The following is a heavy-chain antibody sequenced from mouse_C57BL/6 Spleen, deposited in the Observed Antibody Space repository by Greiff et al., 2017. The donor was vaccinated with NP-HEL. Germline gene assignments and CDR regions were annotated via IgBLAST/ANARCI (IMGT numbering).Heavy chain of an antibody. Sequence: QVQLQQPGAELVRPGSSVKLSCKASGYTFTSYWMHWVKQRPIQGLEWIGNIDPSDSETHYNQKFKDKATLTVDKSSSTAYMQLSSLTSEDSAVYDCARWHGSSLYAMDYWGQGTSVTVSS. CDR3: ARWHGSSLYAMDY. CDR2: IDPSDSET. D-gene: IGHD1-1*01. J-gene: IGHJ4*01. V-gene: IGHV1-52*01. CDR1: GYTFTSYW.